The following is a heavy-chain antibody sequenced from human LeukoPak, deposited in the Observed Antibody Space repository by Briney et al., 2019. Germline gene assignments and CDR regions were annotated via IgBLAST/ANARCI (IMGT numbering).Heavy chain of an antibody. CDR1: GYTFIDYY. J-gene: IGHJ4*02. Sequence: ASVRLSCKTFGYTFIDYYLHWVRQAPGQGLEWMGWINPSSGVGSPAQKFQGRVTMTRDMSTSTVYMELSSLRSEDTAVYYCARVGGDYRGQGTLVTVSS. CDR3: ARVGGDY. CDR2: INPSSGVG. V-gene: IGHV1-46*01. D-gene: IGHD1-26*01.